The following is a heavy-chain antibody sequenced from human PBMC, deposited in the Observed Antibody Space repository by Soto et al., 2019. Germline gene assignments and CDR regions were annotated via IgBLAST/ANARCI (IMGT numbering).Heavy chain of an antibody. J-gene: IGHJ6*02. CDR1: GFTFSSYW. Sequence: EVQLVESGGGLVQPGGFLRLSCAASGFTFSSYWMSWVRQAPGKGLEWVANIKQDGSEKSYVDSVKGRFTISRDNSKNSLYLQMNSLRAEDTAVYYWARDVNDYYYGMDVWGQGTTVTVSS. CDR2: IKQDGSEK. CDR3: ARDVNDYYYGMDV. V-gene: IGHV3-7*01.